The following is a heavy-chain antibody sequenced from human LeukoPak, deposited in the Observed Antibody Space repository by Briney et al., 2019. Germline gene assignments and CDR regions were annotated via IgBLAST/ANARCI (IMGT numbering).Heavy chain of an antibody. J-gene: IGHJ4*02. V-gene: IGHV3-21*01. D-gene: IGHD2-15*01. CDR1: GFTFSSYS. Sequence: GGSLRLSCAASGFTFSSYSMNWVRQAPGKGLEWVSSISSSSSYIYYADSVKGRFTIPRDNAKNSLYLQMNSLRAGDTAVYYCASELDCSGGSCYSHWGQGTLVTVSS. CDR3: ASELDCSGGSCYSH. CDR2: ISSSSSYI.